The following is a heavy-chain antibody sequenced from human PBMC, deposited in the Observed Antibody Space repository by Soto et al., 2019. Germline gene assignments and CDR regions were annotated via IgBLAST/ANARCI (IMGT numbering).Heavy chain of an antibody. J-gene: IGHJ4*02. CDR2: IDPSDSYT. CDR3: ARRRSWSDHNFDY. CDR1: GYSFTSYW. V-gene: IGHV5-10-1*01. Sequence: PXESLTIYFKGAGYSFTSYWISLVRQMPGKGLEWMGSIDPSDSYTNYSPSFQGHVTISADKSISTAYLQWSSLKASDTAMYYCARRRSWSDHNFDYWGQGTLVTVSS. D-gene: IGHD2-15*01.